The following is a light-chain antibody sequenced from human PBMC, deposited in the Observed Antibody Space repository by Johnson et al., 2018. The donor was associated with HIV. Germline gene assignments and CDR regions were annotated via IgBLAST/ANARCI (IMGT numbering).Light chain of an antibody. Sequence: QSVLTQPPSVSAAPGQKVTISCSGSSSNIGNNYVSWYQQLPGTAPKLLIYDTNKRPSGIPDRFSGSKSGTSATLGITGLQTGDEADYYCGTWDSSLSAPWVFGTGTKVTVL. CDR2: DTN. CDR3: GTWDSSLSAPWV. V-gene: IGLV1-51*01. J-gene: IGLJ1*01. CDR1: SSNIGNNY.